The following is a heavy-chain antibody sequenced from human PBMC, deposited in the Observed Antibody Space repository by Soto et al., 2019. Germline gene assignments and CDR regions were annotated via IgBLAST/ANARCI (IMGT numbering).Heavy chain of an antibody. CDR2: TYHSGNT. V-gene: IGHV4-30-2*01. Sequence: SETLSLTCDVSGDTISTGGYTWAWIRQPPGEALEWIGHTYHSGNTYYNPSLRSRVIISVDTSKNQFSLKLSTVTAADTAVYFCARGMDNSKVGWWGQGTLVTVSS. CDR1: GDTISTGGYT. CDR3: ARGMDNSKVGW. J-gene: IGHJ4*02. D-gene: IGHD1-1*01.